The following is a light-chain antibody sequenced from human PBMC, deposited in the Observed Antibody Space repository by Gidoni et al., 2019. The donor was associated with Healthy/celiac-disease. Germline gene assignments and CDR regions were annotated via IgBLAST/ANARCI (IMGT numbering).Light chain of an antibody. Sequence: EIVLTHSPATLSLSPGERATLSCSASQSVSSYLAWSQQQPGPAPRLLIHDASNRATGIPARFSGSGSGTYFTLTISSLEPEDVAVYYCQQRSNWPPLFTFGPGTKVEIK. J-gene: IGKJ3*01. CDR1: QSVSSY. V-gene: IGKV3-11*01. CDR2: DAS. CDR3: QQRSNWPPLFT.